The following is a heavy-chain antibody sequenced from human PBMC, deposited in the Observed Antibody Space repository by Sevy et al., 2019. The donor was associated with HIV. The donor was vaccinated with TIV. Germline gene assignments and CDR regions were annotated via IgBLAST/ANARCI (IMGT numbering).Heavy chain of an antibody. D-gene: IGHD3-3*01. J-gene: IGHJ4*02. Sequence: GGSLRLSCAASGFTFSSYAMSWVRQAPGKGLEWVSAISGSGGSTYYADSVKGRFTISRDNSKNTLYLQMNSLRAEDTAVYYCAKGQYYDFWSGHCDYWGQGTLVTVSS. CDR3: AKGQYYDFWSGHCDY. V-gene: IGHV3-23*01. CDR1: GFTFSSYA. CDR2: ISGSGGST.